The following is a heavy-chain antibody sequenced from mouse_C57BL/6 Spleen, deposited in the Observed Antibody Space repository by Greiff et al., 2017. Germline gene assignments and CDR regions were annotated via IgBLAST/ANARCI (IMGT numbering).Heavy chain of an antibody. CDR1: GYTFTSYW. D-gene: IGHD1-1*01. CDR2: IDPSDSYT. J-gene: IGHJ2*01. CDR3: ARWDGSSYFDY. Sequence: QVQLQQPGAELVKPGASVKLSCKASGYTFTSYWMQWVKQRPGQGLEWIGEIDPSDSYTNYNQKFKGKATLTVDTASSTAYMQLSSLTSEDSAVYYCARWDGSSYFDYWGQGTTLTVSS. V-gene: IGHV1-50*01.